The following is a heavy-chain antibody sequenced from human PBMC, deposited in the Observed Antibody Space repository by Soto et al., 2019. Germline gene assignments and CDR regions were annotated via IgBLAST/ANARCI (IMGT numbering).Heavy chain of an antibody. J-gene: IGHJ4*02. Sequence: QVQLQQWGTGLLKPSETLSLTCAVYGGSFSTYYWAWIRQPPGKGLEWIGETHHSGSTTYSPSLMSRVSISIDTSRNQFSLKLRAVTAADTGVYYYANRLGSFWGQGTLVTVSS. D-gene: IGHD3-16*01. CDR1: GGSFSTYY. CDR3: ANRLGSF. CDR2: THHSGST. V-gene: IGHV4-34*01.